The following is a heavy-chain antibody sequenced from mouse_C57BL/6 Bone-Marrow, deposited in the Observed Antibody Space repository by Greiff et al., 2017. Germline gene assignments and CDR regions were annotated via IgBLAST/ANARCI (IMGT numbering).Heavy chain of an antibody. V-gene: IGHV1-55*01. Sequence: VQLQQPGAELVKPGASVKMSCKASGYTFTSYWITWVKQRPGQGLEWIGDIYPTSGRTNYNEKFKSKAILTVDTSSNPAYMQLSSLTSEDSSVFYCAKSVPLGRSFDYWGQGTTLTVSS. CDR1: GYTFTSYW. J-gene: IGHJ2*01. CDR3: AKSVPLGRSFDY. CDR2: IYPTSGRT. D-gene: IGHD4-1*01.